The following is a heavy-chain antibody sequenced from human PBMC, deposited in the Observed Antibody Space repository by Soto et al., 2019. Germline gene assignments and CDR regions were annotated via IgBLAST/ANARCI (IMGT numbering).Heavy chain of an antibody. CDR3: ARVSPSSRAAEP. D-gene: IGHD6-13*01. Sequence: QVQLVQSGAEVKKPGASVRVSCKASGYTFTSYGISWVRQAPGHGLEWMGWISAYNGNTNNAQSLQGRATMNTDTSTPTAYMELRSLKSDDTAVNYCARVSPSSRAAEPWGQGTLVTVS. CDR1: GYTFTSYG. V-gene: IGHV1-18*01. J-gene: IGHJ4*02. CDR2: ISAYNGNT.